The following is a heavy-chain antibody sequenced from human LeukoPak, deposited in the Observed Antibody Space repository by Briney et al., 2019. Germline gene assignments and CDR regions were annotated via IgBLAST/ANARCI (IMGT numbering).Heavy chain of an antibody. V-gene: IGHV3-74*01. CDR3: VRGRTSFDP. D-gene: IGHD1-14*01. CDR2: INSDGSST. Sequence: GGSLRLSCAASGFTFSSYWMHWVRQAPGKGLVWVSRINSDGSSTTYADSVKGRFTISRDNAKNTPYLQMNSLRAEDTTVYYCVRGRTSFDPWGQGTLVTVSS. J-gene: IGHJ5*02. CDR1: GFTFSSYW.